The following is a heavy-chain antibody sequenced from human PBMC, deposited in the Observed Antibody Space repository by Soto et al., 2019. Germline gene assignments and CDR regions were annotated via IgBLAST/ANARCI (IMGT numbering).Heavy chain of an antibody. CDR1: GFTFSSYS. Sequence: PGGSLRLSCAASGFTFSSYSMNWVRQAPGKGLEWLSYISSKSKTIFYADSVKGRFTISRENAKDSLYLQMSSLRAEDTAVYYCEREPKRRDGYNFDSWGQGTLVTVSS. CDR2: ISSKSKTI. D-gene: IGHD5-12*01. J-gene: IGHJ4*02. CDR3: EREPKRRDGYNFDS. V-gene: IGHV3-48*01.